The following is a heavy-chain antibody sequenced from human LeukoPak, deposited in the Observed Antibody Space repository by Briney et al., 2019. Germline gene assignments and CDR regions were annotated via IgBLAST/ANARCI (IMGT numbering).Heavy chain of an antibody. CDR2: IWYDGSNK. J-gene: IGHJ4*02. Sequence: GGSLRLSCAASGFTFSSYGMHWVRQAPGKGLEWVAVIWYDGSNKYYADSVKGRFTISRDSSKNTLYLQMNSLRAEDTAVYYCARVEGTGSGWPFDYWGQGTLVTVSS. D-gene: IGHD6-19*01. CDR3: ARVEGTGSGWPFDY. V-gene: IGHV3-33*01. CDR1: GFTFSSYG.